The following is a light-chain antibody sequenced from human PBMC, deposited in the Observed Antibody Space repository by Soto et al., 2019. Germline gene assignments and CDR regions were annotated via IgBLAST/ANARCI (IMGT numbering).Light chain of an antibody. V-gene: IGKV3-11*01. CDR1: QSVSSS. J-gene: IGKJ5*01. Sequence: IVLAQSPATLSLSPGEIAALSGRASQSVSSSLAWYQQKPGQAPRLLISDTSNRATGIPARFSGSGSGTDFTLTISSLEPEDFAVYYCQQRSNWRITFGQGTRLEIK. CDR2: DTS. CDR3: QQRSNWRIT.